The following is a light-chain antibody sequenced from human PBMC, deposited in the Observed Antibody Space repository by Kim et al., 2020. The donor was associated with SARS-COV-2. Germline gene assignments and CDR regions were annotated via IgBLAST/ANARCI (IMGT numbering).Light chain of an antibody. CDR3: QQRSNWPIT. CDR1: QSVSSY. CDR2: DAS. Sequence: LSPGEIATLSCRASQSVSSYLAWYQQRPGQAPRLLIYDASNRATGIPARFSGSGSGTDFTLTISSLEPEDSAVYYCQQRSNWPITFGQGTRLEIK. V-gene: IGKV3-11*01. J-gene: IGKJ5*01.